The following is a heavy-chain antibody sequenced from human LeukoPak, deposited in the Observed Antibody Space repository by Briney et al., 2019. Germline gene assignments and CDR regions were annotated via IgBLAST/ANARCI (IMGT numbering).Heavy chain of an antibody. V-gene: IGHV3-48*01. CDR3: AREGHWGALNFGHYYYYYMDV. Sequence: PGGSLRLSCAASGFTFSSYSMNWVRQAPGKGLEWVSYISSSSSTIYYADSVKGRFTISRDNAKNSLYLQMNSLRAEDTAVYYCAREGHWGALNFGHYYYYYMDVWGKGTTVTVSS. D-gene: IGHD7-27*01. J-gene: IGHJ6*03. CDR2: ISSSSSTI. CDR1: GFTFSSYS.